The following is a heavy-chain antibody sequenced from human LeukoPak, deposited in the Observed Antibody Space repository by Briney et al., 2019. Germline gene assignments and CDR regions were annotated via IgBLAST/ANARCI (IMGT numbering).Heavy chain of an antibody. CDR2: IYTSGST. CDR1: GGSISSYY. CDR3: ARLFSNCINGVCYLYYFDY. J-gene: IGHJ4*02. D-gene: IGHD2-8*01. Sequence: SETLSLTCTVSGGSISSYYWSWIRRPPGKGLEWIGYIYTSGSTNYNPSLKSRVTISVDTSKNQFSLKLSSVTAADTAVYYCARLFSNCINGVCYLYYFDYWGQGTLVTLSS. V-gene: IGHV4-4*09.